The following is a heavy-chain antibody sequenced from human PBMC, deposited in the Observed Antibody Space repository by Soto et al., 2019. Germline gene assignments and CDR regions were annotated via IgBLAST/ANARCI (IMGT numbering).Heavy chain of an antibody. J-gene: IGHJ5*02. Sequence: QLQLQESGSGLVKPSQTLSLICAVSGDSISSGGYSWTWIRQPPGMGLEWIGYISYSGTTYYNPSLNSRVTISLDRSKNQFSLELTSVTAADTAMYYCARVRGYGDSVDPWGQGTLVTVSS. D-gene: IGHD4-17*01. CDR1: GDSISSGGYS. V-gene: IGHV4-30-2*01. CDR3: ARVRGYGDSVDP. CDR2: ISYSGTT.